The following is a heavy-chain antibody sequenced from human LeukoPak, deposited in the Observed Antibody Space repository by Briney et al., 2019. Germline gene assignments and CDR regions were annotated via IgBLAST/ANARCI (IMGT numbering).Heavy chain of an antibody. V-gene: IGHV3-30*02. CDR2: IRYEGSNK. CDR3: AKDQDCTIFGVVIIRDMGFDY. J-gene: IGHJ4*02. D-gene: IGHD3-3*01. Sequence: GGSLRLSCAASGFTFSSYGMHWVRQAPGKGLEWVAFIRYEGSNKYYADSVKGRFTISRDNSKNTLYLQMNSLRAEDRAVYYCAKDQDCTIFGVVIIRDMGFDYWGQGTLVTVSS. CDR1: GFTFSSYG.